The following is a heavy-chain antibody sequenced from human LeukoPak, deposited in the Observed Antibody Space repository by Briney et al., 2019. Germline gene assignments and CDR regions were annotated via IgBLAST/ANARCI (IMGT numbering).Heavy chain of an antibody. CDR3: ARRQPWDAFDI. D-gene: IGHD5-18*01. Sequence: SETLSLTCTVSGGSISSGSYYWSWIRQPAGEGLEWIGRIHASGSTNYNPSLKSRVTILLDTSKNQISLKLSSVAAADTAVYYCARRQPWDAFDIWGQGTMVTVSS. CDR2: IHASGST. V-gene: IGHV4-61*02. CDR1: GGSISSGSYY. J-gene: IGHJ3*02.